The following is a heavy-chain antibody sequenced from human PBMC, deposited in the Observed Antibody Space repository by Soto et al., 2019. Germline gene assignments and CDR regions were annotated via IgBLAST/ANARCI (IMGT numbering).Heavy chain of an antibody. Sequence: ASVKVSCKASGYTFTGNAMHWVRQPPGQRLEWMGWINTGNGNTKYSQKFQGRVTITRDTSATTTYMELSSLRSEDTAVYYCAREGYDSSGYPIGYWGQGTLVTVSS. J-gene: IGHJ4*02. CDR3: AREGYDSSGYPIGY. CDR2: INTGNGNT. V-gene: IGHV1-3*04. D-gene: IGHD3-22*01. CDR1: GYTFTGNA.